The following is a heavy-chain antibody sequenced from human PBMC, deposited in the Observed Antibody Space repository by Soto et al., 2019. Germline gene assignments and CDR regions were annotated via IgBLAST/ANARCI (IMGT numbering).Heavy chain of an antibody. D-gene: IGHD2-21*01. Sequence: SETLSLTCTVSGGSISSSSYYWGWIRQPPGKGLEWIGSIYYSGSTYYNPSLKSRVTISVDTSKNQFSLKLSSGTAADTAVDYCARATSGTLGWSPRDAFDIWGQGTMVTVSS. V-gene: IGHV4-39*07. CDR1: GGSISSSSYY. CDR3: ARATSGTLGWSPRDAFDI. J-gene: IGHJ3*02. CDR2: IYYSGST.